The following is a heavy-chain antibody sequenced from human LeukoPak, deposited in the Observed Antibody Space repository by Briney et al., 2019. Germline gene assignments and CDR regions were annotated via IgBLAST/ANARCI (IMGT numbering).Heavy chain of an antibody. J-gene: IGHJ6*02. CDR3: ARDPVYYYYGMDV. CDR2: IVVGSGNT. V-gene: IGHV1-58*02. Sequence: SVKVSCKASGFTFTSSAMQWVRQARGQRLEWIGWIVVGSGNTNYAQKFQERVTITRDMSTSTAYMELSSLRSEDTAVYYCARDPVYYYYGMDVWGQGTTVTVSS. CDR1: GFTFTSSA.